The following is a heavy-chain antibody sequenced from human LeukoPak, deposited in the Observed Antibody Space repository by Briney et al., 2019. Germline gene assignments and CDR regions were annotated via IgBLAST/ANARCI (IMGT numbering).Heavy chain of an antibody. Sequence: GGFLRLSCAASGFTFSDYYMSWIRQAPGKGLEWVSYISSSSSYTNYADSVKGRFTISRDNAKNSLYLQMNSLRAEDTAVYYCARGEGSSGWYGVDYWGQGTLVTVSS. CDR1: GFTFSDYY. V-gene: IGHV3-11*06. J-gene: IGHJ4*02. CDR2: ISSSSSYT. CDR3: ARGEGSSGWYGVDY. D-gene: IGHD6-19*01.